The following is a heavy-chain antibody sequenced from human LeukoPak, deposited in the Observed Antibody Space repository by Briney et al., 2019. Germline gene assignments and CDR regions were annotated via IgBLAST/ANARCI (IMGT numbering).Heavy chain of an antibody. CDR2: IYYSGST. D-gene: IGHD2-15*01. Sequence: SETPSLTCTVSGGSISSSSYYWGWIRQPPGKGLEWIGSIYYSGSTYYNPSLKSRVTISVDTSKNQFSLKLSSVTAADTAVYYCARQLPLDYYYYYGMDVWGQGTTVTVSS. CDR1: GGSISSSSYY. V-gene: IGHV4-39*01. J-gene: IGHJ6*02. CDR3: ARQLPLDYYYYYGMDV.